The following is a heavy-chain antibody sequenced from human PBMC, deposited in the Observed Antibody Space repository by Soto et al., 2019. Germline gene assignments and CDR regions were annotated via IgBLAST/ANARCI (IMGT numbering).Heavy chain of an antibody. D-gene: IGHD5-18*01. J-gene: IGHJ4*02. Sequence: SVPVSCNASGGTVSSYAISWVRQAPGQGLEWMGGIIPIFGTANYAQKFQGRVTITADESTSTAYMELSSLRSEDTAVYYCATSRGYSYGYVLDYWGQGTLVTVSS. CDR1: GGTVSSYA. CDR2: IIPIFGTA. CDR3: ATSRGYSYGYVLDY. V-gene: IGHV1-69*13.